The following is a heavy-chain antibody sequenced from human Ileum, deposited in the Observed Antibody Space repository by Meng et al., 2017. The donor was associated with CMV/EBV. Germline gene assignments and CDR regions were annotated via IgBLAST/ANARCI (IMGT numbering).Heavy chain of an antibody. D-gene: IGHD2-2*01. Sequence: GGSLRLSCAASGFTFSTYAMHWVRQAPGKGLEWVAVISNDGSNKYYADSVKGRFTISRDNSKNTLYLQMNSLRAEGTAVYYCAGRHCSSTSCWEVFYFDYWGQGTLVTVSS. CDR1: GFTFSTYA. CDR2: ISNDGSNK. J-gene: IGHJ4*02. CDR3: AGRHCSSTSCWEVFYFDY. V-gene: IGHV3-30*04.